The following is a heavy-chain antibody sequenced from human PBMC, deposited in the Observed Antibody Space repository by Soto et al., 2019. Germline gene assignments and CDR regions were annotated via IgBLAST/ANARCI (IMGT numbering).Heavy chain of an antibody. CDR2: INDSGGST. V-gene: IGHV3-23*01. D-gene: IGHD6-13*01. Sequence: EVQLLESGGGLVQPGGSLRLSCAASGFTFSSYAMTWVRQAPGKGLEWVSVINDSGGSTYYADSVKGRFTISRDNSKNTLYLQMSRLRAEDTAVYYCAKDHSSRWRVRDSWGQGTLVTVSS. J-gene: IGHJ4*02. CDR3: AKDHSSRWRVRDS. CDR1: GFTFSSYA.